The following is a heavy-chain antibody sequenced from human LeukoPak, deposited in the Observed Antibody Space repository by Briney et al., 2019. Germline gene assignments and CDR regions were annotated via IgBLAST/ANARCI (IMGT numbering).Heavy chain of an antibody. J-gene: IGHJ5*02. CDR3: AREIRGVLNWFDP. V-gene: IGHV4-39*07. CDR2: IYYSGST. CDR1: GGSISSSSYY. D-gene: IGHD3-10*01. Sequence: SETLSLTCTVSGGSISSSSYYWGWIRQPPGKGLEWIGSIYYSGSTYYNPSLKSRVTISVDTSKNQFSLKLSSVTAADTAVYYCAREIRGVLNWFDPWGQGTLVTVSS.